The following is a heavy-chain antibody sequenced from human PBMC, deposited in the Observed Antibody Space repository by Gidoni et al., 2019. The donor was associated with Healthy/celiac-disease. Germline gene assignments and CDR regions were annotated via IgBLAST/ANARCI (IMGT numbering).Heavy chain of an antibody. CDR1: GFTVSSYW. V-gene: IGHV3-7*01. J-gene: IGHJ4*02. Sequence: EVRLVEYGGGLVQPGGSLRRSCAASGFTVSSYWMSWVRQAPGTGLEWVANIKQDGSEKYYVDSVKGRFTISRDNAKNSLYLQMNSLRAEDTAVYYCARDKGAQYYFDYWGQGTLVTVSS. CDR3: ARDKGAQYYFDY. CDR2: IKQDGSEK. D-gene: IGHD1-26*01.